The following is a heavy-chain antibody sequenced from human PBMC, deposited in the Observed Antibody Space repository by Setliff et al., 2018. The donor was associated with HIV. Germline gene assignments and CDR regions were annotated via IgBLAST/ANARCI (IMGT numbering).Heavy chain of an antibody. D-gene: IGHD2-2*02. J-gene: IGHJ5*02. CDR1: GYTFTSYD. V-gene: IGHV1-69*04. Sequence: SVKVSCKASGYTFTSYDITWVRQAPGQGLEWMGRIIPILGIPNYAQNFQGRLTISADKSTRTAYLELSSLRSDDSAVYFCAKEQEIGSYLDPWGQGTLVTVSS. CDR2: IIPILGIP. CDR3: AKEQEIGSYLDP.